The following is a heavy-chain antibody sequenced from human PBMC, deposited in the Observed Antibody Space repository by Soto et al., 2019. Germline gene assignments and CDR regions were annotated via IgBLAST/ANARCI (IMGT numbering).Heavy chain of an antibody. CDR3: ARDFVVVVAATRMDAFDI. J-gene: IGHJ3*02. D-gene: IGHD2-15*01. CDR1: GFTFSSHA. Sequence: GGSLRLSCAASGFTFSSHAMHWVRQAPGKGLEWVAVISYDGSNKYYADSVKGRFTISRDNSKNTLYLQMNSLRAEDTAVYYCARDFVVVVAATRMDAFDIWGQGTMVTVSS. V-gene: IGHV3-30-3*01. CDR2: ISYDGSNK.